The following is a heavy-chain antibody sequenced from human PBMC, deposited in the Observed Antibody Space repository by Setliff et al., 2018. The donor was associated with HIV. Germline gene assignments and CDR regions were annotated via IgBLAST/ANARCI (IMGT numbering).Heavy chain of an antibody. CDR1: GFTFSTYW. Sequence: PGGSLRLSCAASGFTFSTYWMIWVRQAPGKGLEWVASVTPDGGDKYYANSMRGRFTISRDNGKNAVFLQMNDLRAEDSGMYYCARDPVAAVVLGFDNWFDPWGQGTLVTVSS. CDR3: ARDPVAAVVLGFDNWFDP. J-gene: IGHJ5*02. CDR2: VTPDGGDK. V-gene: IGHV3-7*01. D-gene: IGHD2-15*01.